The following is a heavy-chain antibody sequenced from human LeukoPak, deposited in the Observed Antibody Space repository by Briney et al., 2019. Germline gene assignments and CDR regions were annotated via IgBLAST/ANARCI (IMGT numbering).Heavy chain of an antibody. CDR3: ARDGGTAGYSSGSDY. V-gene: IGHV1-18*01. CDR2: ISGNNGDT. D-gene: IGHD6-25*01. J-gene: IGHJ4*02. CDR1: GYTFTRNA. Sequence: ASVKVSCKASGYTFTRNAITWVRQAPGQGLEWVGRISGNNGDTRYAQKFQGRVTVSTDTSTSTAYMELRSLRSDDTAVYYCARDGGTAGYSSGSDYWGQGTLVTVSS.